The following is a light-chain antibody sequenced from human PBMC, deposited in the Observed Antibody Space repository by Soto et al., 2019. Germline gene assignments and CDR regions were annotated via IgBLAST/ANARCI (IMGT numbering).Light chain of an antibody. J-gene: IGKJ3*01. Sequence: DIVMTQSPLSLPVTPGEPASISCRSSQSLLFGGYNYLDWYLQKPGQSPQLLVYLGSNRASGVPDRFSGSGSATNFPLMISTVEAEDVGIYYCLQALQFPFTFGPGTKVDIK. CDR2: LGS. V-gene: IGKV2-28*01. CDR3: LQALQFPFT. CDR1: QSLLFGGYNY.